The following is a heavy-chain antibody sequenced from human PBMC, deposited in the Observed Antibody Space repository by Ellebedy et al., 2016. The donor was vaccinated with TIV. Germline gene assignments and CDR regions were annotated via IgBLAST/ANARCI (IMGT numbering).Heavy chain of an antibody. J-gene: IGHJ3*02. V-gene: IGHV4-39*01. CDR3: ATSVAIDAFDI. D-gene: IGHD2-21*01. Sequence: SETLSLTXTVSGGSVIRPGHYYTWVRQPPGKGLEWVGGLFYSGTTWYNPSLKSRVTISVYTSKNQFSLRLNSVTAADTAVYYCATSVAIDAFDIWGQGTMVTVSS. CDR2: LFYSGTT. CDR1: GGSVIRPGHY.